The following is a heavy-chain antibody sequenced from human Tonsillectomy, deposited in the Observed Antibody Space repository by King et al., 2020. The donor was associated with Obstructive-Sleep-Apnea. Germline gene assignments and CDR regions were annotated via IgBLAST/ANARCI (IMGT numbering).Heavy chain of an antibody. V-gene: IGHV5-51*01. D-gene: IGHD2-2*01. J-gene: IGHJ4*02. Sequence: VQLVESGAEVKKPGESLKISCKGSGYSFTSYWIGWVRQMPGKGLEWMGIIYPGDSDTRYSPSFQGQVTISADKSISTAYLQWSSLKASDTAMYYCARHPPYCSSTSCYAVYIDYWGQGTLVTVSS. CDR2: IYPGDSDT. CDR1: GYSFTSYW. CDR3: ARHPPYCSSTSCYAVYIDY.